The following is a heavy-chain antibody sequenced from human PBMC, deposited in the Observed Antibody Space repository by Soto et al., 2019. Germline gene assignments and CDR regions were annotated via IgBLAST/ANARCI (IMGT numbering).Heavy chain of an antibody. J-gene: IGHJ4*02. Sequence: PSDSLSLTCTVCGGAISSSSYDWGWIRQPPGKGLEWIGSIYYSGSTYYNPSLKSRVTISVDTSKNQFSLKLTSVTAADTALYYCARGTVTGSSYTTDFDYWGQGTLVTVS. CDR3: ARGTVTGSSYTTDFDY. V-gene: IGHV4-39*01. CDR2: IYYSGST. D-gene: IGHD1-1*01. CDR1: GGAISSSSYD.